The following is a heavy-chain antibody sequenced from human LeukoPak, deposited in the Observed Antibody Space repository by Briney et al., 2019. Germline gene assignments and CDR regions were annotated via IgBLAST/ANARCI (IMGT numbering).Heavy chain of an antibody. V-gene: IGHV7-4-1*02. CDR2: INTNTGNP. D-gene: IGHD3-3*01. Sequence: EASVKVSCTASGYTFTKYAMNWVRQAPGQGLEWMGWINTNTGNPTYAQGFTGRFVFSLDTSVSTAYLQINSLKTEDTAVYYCARTWSPFHVWGQGTLVTVSS. CDR3: ARTWSPFHV. CDR1: GYTFTKYA. J-gene: IGHJ4*02.